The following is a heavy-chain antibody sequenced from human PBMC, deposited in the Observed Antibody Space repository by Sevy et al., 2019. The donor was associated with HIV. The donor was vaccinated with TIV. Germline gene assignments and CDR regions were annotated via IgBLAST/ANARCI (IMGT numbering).Heavy chain of an antibody. D-gene: IGHD3-10*01. CDR2: IYTSGST. V-gene: IGHV4-61*02. J-gene: IGHJ3*02. CDR1: GGSISSGSYY. CDR3: ARDSSYYGSGECGDAFDI. Sequence: SETLSLTCTVSGGSISSGSYYWTWIRQPAGKGLEWIGRIYTSGSTNYNPSLKSRVTISVDTSKNQFSLKLTSVTAADTAVYYCARDSSYYGSGECGDAFDIWGQGTMVTVSS.